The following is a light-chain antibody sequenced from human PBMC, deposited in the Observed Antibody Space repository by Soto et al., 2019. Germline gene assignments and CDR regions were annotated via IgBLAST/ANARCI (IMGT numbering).Light chain of an antibody. V-gene: IGKV1-9*01. J-gene: IGKJ2*01. CDR2: AAS. CDR3: QQPTQFRPS. Sequence: IQLTQSPSSLSASVGDSVTITCRASQGISNYLAWYQQEPGQAPRLLIYAASTLQNGVPSRFSGSGSGTEFTLTISSLQPEDFATYYCQQPTQFRPSLGQGTRVEI. CDR1: QGISNY.